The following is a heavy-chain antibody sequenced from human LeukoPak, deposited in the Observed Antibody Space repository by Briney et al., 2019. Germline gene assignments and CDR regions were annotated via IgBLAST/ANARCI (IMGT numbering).Heavy chain of an antibody. J-gene: IGHJ6*03. CDR3: AKYSPYYYGSGSYYYYYYMDV. CDR1: GFTFSSYW. CDR2: IRYDGSNK. V-gene: IGHV3-30*02. Sequence: GGSLRLSCAASGFTFSSYWMSWVRQAPGKGLEWVAFIRYDGSNKYYADSVKGRFTISRDNSKNTLYLQMNSLRAEDTAVYYCAKYSPYYYGSGSYYYYYYMDVWGKGTTVTISS. D-gene: IGHD3-10*01.